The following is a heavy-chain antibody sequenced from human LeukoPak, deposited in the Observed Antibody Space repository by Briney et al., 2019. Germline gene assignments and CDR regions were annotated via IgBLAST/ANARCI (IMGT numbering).Heavy chain of an antibody. CDR1: GYTFTSYW. J-gene: IGHJ4*02. V-gene: IGHV1-46*01. CDR2: INPSDGSV. CDR3: AKAPRNSSTMLDY. D-gene: IGHD6-13*01. Sequence: GASVKVSCKASGYTFTSYWIQWVRQAPGQGLERVGLINPSDGSVAYAHRFQGRVTMTRDTSTSIVYMDLSSLRSEDTAVYYCAKAPRNSSTMLDYWGQGTLLTVSS.